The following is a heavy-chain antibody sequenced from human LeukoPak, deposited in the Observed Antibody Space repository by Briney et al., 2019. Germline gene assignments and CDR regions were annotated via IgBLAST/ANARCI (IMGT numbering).Heavy chain of an antibody. J-gene: IGHJ5*02. V-gene: IGHV4-34*01. Sequence: SETLPLTCAVYGGSFSGYYWSWIRQPPGKGLEWIGEINHSGSTNYNPSLKSRVTISVDTSKNQFSLKLSSVTAADTAVYYCARGLRYFDWLLFAGNWFDPWGQGTLVTVSS. CDR1: GGSFSGYY. CDR3: ARGLRYFDWLLFAGNWFDP. CDR2: INHSGST. D-gene: IGHD3-9*01.